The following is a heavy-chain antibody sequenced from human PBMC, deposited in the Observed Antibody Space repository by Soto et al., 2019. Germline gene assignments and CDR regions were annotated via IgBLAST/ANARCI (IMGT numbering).Heavy chain of an antibody. J-gene: IGHJ4*01. CDR2: IYYSGGT. CDR1: GGSISSGGYY. Sequence: PSETLSLTCTVSGGSISSGGYYWSWIRQPPGTGLEWIGYIYYSGGTYYNPSLKSRVTISVDTSKNQFSLMLSSVTAADTAVYYCARRWYQDSSGYLKSGLDPGRTGTLVPDY. V-gene: IGHV4-31*03. D-gene: IGHD3-22*01. CDR3: ARRWYQDSSGYLKSGLDPGRTGTLVPDY.